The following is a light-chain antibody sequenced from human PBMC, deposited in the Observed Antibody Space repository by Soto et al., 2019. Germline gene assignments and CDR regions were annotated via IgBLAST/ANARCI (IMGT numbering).Light chain of an antibody. J-gene: IGKJ3*01. CDR1: QGISSY. CDR3: QQGGT. CDR2: AAS. Sequence: DIQLTQSPSFLSASVGDRVTITCRASQGISSYLAWYQQKPGKAPKLLIYAASTLQSGVPSRFSGSGSGTEFHLTMSSLQPEDFTTYYCQQGGTFGPGTKVDI. V-gene: IGKV1-9*01.